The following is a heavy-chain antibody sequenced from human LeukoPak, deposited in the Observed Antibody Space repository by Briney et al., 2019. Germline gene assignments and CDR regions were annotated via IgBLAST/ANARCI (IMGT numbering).Heavy chain of an antibody. Sequence: PGGSLRLSCAASGFTFSSYSMNWVRQAPGKGLEWVSSISSSSSYIYYADSVKSRFTISRDNAKNSLYLQMNSLRAEDTAVYYCARAYIVATSLGYWGQGTLVTVSS. J-gene: IGHJ4*02. CDR1: GFTFSSYS. V-gene: IGHV3-21*01. D-gene: IGHD5-12*01. CDR2: ISSSSSYI. CDR3: ARAYIVATSLGY.